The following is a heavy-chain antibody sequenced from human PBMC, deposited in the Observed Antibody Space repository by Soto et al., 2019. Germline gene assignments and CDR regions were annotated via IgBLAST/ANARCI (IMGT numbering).Heavy chain of an antibody. CDR1: GGSISSGDSF. CDR2: IYYNGNT. V-gene: IGHV4-30-4*01. J-gene: IGHJ6*02. Sequence: QVLLQESGPGLVKPSQTLSLTCTVSGGSISSGDSFWSWVRQSPGKGLEWIGYIYYNGNTYYNQXXXXXXXXXXXXXXXXXXXXXXXXXXXXXXXXXXXXXXXXXXXXTYYYALDVWGQGTTVTVSS. CDR3: XXXXXXXXXXTYYYALDV.